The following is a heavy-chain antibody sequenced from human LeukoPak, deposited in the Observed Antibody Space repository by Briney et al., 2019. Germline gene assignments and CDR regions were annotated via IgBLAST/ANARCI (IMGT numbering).Heavy chain of an antibody. V-gene: IGHV4-38-2*02. Sequence: PSETLSLTCTVSGYSISSGYYWGWIRQPPGKGLEWIGSISYSGNTYYNPSLKSRVTISVDTSKNQFSLKLSSVTAADTAVYYCARGRPGFGDGNFRPYYYYMDVWGKGTTVTVSS. CDR3: ARGRPGFGDGNFRPYYYYMDV. D-gene: IGHD3-10*01. CDR1: GYSISSGYY. CDR2: ISYSGNT. J-gene: IGHJ6*03.